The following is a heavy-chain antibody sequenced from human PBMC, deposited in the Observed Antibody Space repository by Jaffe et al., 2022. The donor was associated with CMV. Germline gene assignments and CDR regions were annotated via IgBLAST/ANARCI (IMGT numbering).Heavy chain of an antibody. Sequence: EVQLVESGGGLVKPGGSLRLSCAASGFTFSSYSMNWVRQAPGKGLEWVSSISSSSSYIYYADSVKGRFTISRDNAKNSLYLQMNSLRAEDTAVYYCAREGYSSGWYEGYYYYYMDVWGKGTTVTVSS. V-gene: IGHV3-21*01. J-gene: IGHJ6*03. CDR1: GFTFSSYS. CDR2: ISSSSSYI. D-gene: IGHD6-19*01. CDR3: AREGYSSGWYEGYYYYYMDV.